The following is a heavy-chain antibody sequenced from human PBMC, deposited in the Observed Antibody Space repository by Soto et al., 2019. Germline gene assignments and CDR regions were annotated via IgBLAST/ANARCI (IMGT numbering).Heavy chain of an antibody. Sequence: VGSLRLSCTASGFNTRFYSMSWVRQTPGKGLEWVAALSRSGGATYYADSVRGRFTISRDASKDTLFLQMSNLRAEDTALYYCSKGEMSTIRNSFDPWGQGTLVTVSS. J-gene: IGHJ5*02. CDR3: SKGEMSTIRNSFDP. CDR1: GFNTRFYS. V-gene: IGHV3-23*01. D-gene: IGHD1-7*01. CDR2: LSRSGGAT.